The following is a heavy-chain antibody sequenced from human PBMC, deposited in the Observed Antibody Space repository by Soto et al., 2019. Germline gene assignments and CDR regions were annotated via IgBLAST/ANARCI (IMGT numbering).Heavy chain of an antibody. J-gene: IGHJ6*02. Sequence: SETLSLTCTVSGGSISSSSYYWGWIRQPPGKGLEWIGSICYSGSTYYNPSLKSRVTISVDTSKNQFSLKLSSVTAADTAVYYCASSYGMDVWGQGTTVTVSS. CDR2: ICYSGST. CDR1: GGSISSSSYY. V-gene: IGHV4-39*01. CDR3: ASSYGMDV.